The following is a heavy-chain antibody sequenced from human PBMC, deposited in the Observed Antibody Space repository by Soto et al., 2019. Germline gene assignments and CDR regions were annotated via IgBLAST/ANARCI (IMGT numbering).Heavy chain of an antibody. Sequence: EVQVLESGGGLVQPGGSLRLSCAASGFTFGSYTMSWVRQAPGKGLEWVSAITGSGDYTSYADSVKGRFPISRDNSKSTRYLQMNSLRAEATAVYYWASWTGSKLGYFDYCGQGNLVTVSS. CDR3: ASWTGSKLGYFDY. J-gene: IGHJ4*02. D-gene: IGHD7-27*01. V-gene: IGHV3-23*01. CDR1: GFTFGSYT. CDR2: ITGSGDYT.